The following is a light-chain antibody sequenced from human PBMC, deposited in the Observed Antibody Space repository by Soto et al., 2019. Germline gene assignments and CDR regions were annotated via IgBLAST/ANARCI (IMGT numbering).Light chain of an antibody. J-gene: IGLJ2*01. CDR3: SSYAGSNTV. V-gene: IGLV2-8*01. CDR1: SSDVGGYNY. Sequence: QSVLTQPPSASGSPGQSVTISCTGTSSDVGGYNYVSWYQQPPGKAPKLMIYEVSKRLSGVPDRFSGSKSGNTASLTVSGLQAEDEADYYCSSYAGSNTVFGGGTKLTVL. CDR2: EVS.